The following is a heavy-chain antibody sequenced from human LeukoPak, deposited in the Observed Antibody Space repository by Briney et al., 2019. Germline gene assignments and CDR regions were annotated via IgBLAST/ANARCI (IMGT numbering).Heavy chain of an antibody. D-gene: IGHD3-22*01. CDR3: ARASYYYDSSGYYLSYYYYYMDV. J-gene: IGHJ6*03. V-gene: IGHV1-69*13. CDR2: IIPIFGTA. Sequence: SVKVSCKASGGTFSSYAISWVRQAPGQGLEWMGGIIPIFGTANYAQEFQGRVTITADESTSTAYMELSSLRSEDTAVYYCARASYYYDSSGYYLSYYYYYMDVWGKGTTVTISS. CDR1: GGTFSSYA.